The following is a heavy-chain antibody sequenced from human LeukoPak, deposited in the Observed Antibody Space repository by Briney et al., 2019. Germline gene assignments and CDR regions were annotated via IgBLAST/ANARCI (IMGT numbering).Heavy chain of an antibody. CDR3: ALSLVDRGVIIL. D-gene: IGHD3-10*01. CDR1: GGSFSGYY. J-gene: IGHJ4*02. V-gene: IGHV4-34*01. CDR2: MYHSGIT. Sequence: PSETLSLTCAVYGGSFSGYYWGWIRQSPGKGLEWIGSMYHSGITYYNPSLKSRVTISIDTSMNQFSLELSSVTAADTAVYYCALSLVDRGVIILWGQGTLVTVSS.